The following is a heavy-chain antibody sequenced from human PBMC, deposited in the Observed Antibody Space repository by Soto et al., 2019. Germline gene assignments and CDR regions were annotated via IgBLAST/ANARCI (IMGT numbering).Heavy chain of an antibody. CDR3: ARHSQSVPDDYDSSGYYPKFHS. V-gene: IGHV1-18*04. CDR1: GYTCTSYG. Sequence: QVQLVQSGAEVKKPGSSVRVSCKASGYTCTSYGISWVRQAPGQGLEWMGWISAYKGNTNYAQKLQGRVTMTTDTSTSTAYTELSSLRADDTAVYYCARHSQSVPDDYDSSGYYPKFHSWGQGTLVTVS. CDR2: ISAYKGNT. J-gene: IGHJ4*02. D-gene: IGHD3-22*01.